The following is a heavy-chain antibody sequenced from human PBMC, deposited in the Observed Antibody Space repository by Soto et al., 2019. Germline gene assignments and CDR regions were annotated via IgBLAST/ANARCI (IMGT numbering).Heavy chain of an antibody. Sequence: GASVKVSCKASGGTFSSYAISWVRQAPGQGLEWMGGIIPIFGTANYAQKFQGRVTITADESTSTAYMELSSLRSEDTAVYYCARDDQSLGRFDPWGQGTLVTVSS. J-gene: IGHJ5*02. CDR2: IIPIFGTA. V-gene: IGHV1-69*13. CDR3: ARDDQSLGRFDP. CDR1: GGTFSSYA. D-gene: IGHD3-10*01.